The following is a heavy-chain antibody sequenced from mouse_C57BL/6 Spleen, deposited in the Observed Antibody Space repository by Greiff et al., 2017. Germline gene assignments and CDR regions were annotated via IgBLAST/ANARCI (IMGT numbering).Heavy chain of an antibody. J-gene: IGHJ2*01. CDR1: GFSLTSYG. CDR3: AKTGGHDYFDY. Sequence: VQRVESGPGLVQPSQSLSITCTVSGFSLTSYGVHWVRQSPGKGLEWLGVLWRGGSTDYNAAFMSRLSITKDNSKSQVFFKMNSLQADDTAIYYCAKTGGHDYFDYWGQGTTLTVSS. V-gene: IGHV2-5*01. D-gene: IGHD3-3*01. CDR2: LWRGGST.